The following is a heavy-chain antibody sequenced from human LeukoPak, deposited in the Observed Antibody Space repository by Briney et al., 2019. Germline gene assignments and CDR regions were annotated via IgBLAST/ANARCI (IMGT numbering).Heavy chain of an antibody. D-gene: IGHD3-9*01. CDR1: GFTFSSYA. Sequence: PGGSLRLSCAASGFTFSSYAMSWVRQAPGKGLEWVSAISGSGGSTYYADSVKGRFTISRDNSKNTLYLQMNSLRAEDTAVYYCAKDPLLEPDILTGYPYYFDYWGQGTLVTVSS. CDR2: ISGSGGST. CDR3: AKDPLLEPDILTGYPYYFDY. V-gene: IGHV3-23*01. J-gene: IGHJ4*02.